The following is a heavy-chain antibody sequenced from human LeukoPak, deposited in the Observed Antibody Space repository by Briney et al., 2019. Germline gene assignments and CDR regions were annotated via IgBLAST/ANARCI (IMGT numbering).Heavy chain of an antibody. Sequence: VASVKVSCKASGYTFTSYDINWVRQATGQGLEWMGWMNPNSGNTGYAQKFQGRVTMTRNTSISTAYMELSSLRSEDTAVYYCARGSLYTKAVAGDGDFDYWGQGTLVTVSS. CDR2: MNPNSGNT. J-gene: IGHJ4*02. CDR3: ARGSLYTKAVAGDGDFDY. CDR1: GYTFTSYD. D-gene: IGHD6-19*01. V-gene: IGHV1-8*01.